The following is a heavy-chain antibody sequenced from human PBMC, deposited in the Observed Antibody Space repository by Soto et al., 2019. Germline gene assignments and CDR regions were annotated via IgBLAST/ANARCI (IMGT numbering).Heavy chain of an antibody. CDR2: IVYDGSDK. CDR1: GFTFSTYG. V-gene: IGHV3-30*18. Sequence: QVQLVESGGGVVQPGRSLRLSCIASGFTFSTYGMHWVRQAPGRGLEWVAVIVYDGSDKDHADVVKGRFTISRDDSKNTLYLPMNSLRVEDSAIYCCAQDAGLSVVVPRGLDSWGHGSLVTVSS. J-gene: IGHJ5*01. CDR3: AQDAGLSVVVPRGLDS. D-gene: IGHD2-15*01.